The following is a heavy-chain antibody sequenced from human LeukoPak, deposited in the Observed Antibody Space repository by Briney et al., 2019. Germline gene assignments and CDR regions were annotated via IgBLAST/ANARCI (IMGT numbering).Heavy chain of an antibody. CDR3: ARAGLAAAYYYYYYYMDV. Sequence: GGSLRLSCAASGFTFSSYSMNWVRQAPGKGLEWVSYISSSSSTIYYADSVKGRFTISRDNAKNSLYLQMNSLRAEDTAVYYCARAGLAAAYYYYYYYMDVWGKGTTVIVS. J-gene: IGHJ6*03. CDR2: ISSSSSTI. V-gene: IGHV3-48*01. CDR1: GFTFSSYS. D-gene: IGHD6-13*01.